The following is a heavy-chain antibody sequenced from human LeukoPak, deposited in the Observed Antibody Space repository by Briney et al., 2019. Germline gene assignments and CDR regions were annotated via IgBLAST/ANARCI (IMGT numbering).Heavy chain of an antibody. D-gene: IGHD5-18*01. Sequence: GGSLRLSCAASGFTFSDYGMSWVRQAPGKGLEWVSTIGGRGGSTYYADSVKGRFTISRDNAKNSLYLQMNSLRAEDTAVYYCARDDTAGFDYWGQGTLVTVSS. J-gene: IGHJ4*02. CDR2: IGGRGGST. V-gene: IGHV3-23*01. CDR3: ARDDTAGFDY. CDR1: GFTFSDYG.